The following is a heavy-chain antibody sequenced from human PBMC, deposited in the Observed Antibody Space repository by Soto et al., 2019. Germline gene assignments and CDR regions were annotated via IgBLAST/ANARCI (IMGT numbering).Heavy chain of an antibody. CDR1: GFTVSSHY. D-gene: IGHD2-2*01. V-gene: IGHV3-53*01. J-gene: IGHJ3*02. CDR2: IYSGGST. Sequence: EVQLVESGGGLIQPGGSLRLSCAASGFTVSSHYMSWVRQAPGKGLEWVSVIYSGGSTYYADSVKGRFTISRDNSKNTLYLQMNSRRAEDTAVYYCASPRVNCSSTSCPDAFDIWGQGTMVTVSS. CDR3: ASPRVNCSSTSCPDAFDI.